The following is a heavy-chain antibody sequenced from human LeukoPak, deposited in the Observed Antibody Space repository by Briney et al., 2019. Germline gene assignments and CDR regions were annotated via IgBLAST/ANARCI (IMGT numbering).Heavy chain of an antibody. CDR3: ARDRISPYRGYYFDY. V-gene: IGHV3-7*01. CDR2: IKQDGSEK. J-gene: IGHJ4*02. CDR1: GFTFSSYW. Sequence: GGSLRLSCAASGFTFSSYWMSWGRQAPGKGLEWVANIKQDGSEKYYVDSVKGRFTISRDNAKNSLYLQINSLRAEDTAVYYCARDRISPYRGYYFDYWGQGTLVTVSS. D-gene: IGHD1-14*01.